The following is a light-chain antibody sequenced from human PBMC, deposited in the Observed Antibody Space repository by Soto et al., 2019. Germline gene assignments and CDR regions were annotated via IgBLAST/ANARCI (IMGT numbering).Light chain of an antibody. J-gene: IGKJ2*01. V-gene: IGKV1-39*01. Sequence: DIQMTQYPSSLSASVGDRITITCRASQSISSYLNWYQHKPGKAPKLLIYAASNLLSGVPSRFSGSGSGTNFTLTISSLQPEDFATYYCQQSYRTPHTFGQGTKLETK. CDR1: QSISSY. CDR2: AAS. CDR3: QQSYRTPHT.